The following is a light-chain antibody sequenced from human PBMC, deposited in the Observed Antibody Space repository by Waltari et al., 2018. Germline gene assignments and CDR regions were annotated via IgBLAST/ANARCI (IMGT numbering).Light chain of an antibody. Sequence: TSRARESIRSRLAWYQQTPGKAAKLLIYEASSLERGVPSRFSDSGSVTEFTLTVSSLQPDDFATYYCEQYTKYPFSSGSGTKLVI. V-gene: IGKV1-5*03. J-gene: IGKJ3*01. CDR2: EAS. CDR1: ESIRSR. CDR3: EQYTKYPFS.